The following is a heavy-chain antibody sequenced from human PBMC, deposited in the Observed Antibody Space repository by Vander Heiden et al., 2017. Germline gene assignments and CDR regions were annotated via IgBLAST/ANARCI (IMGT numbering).Heavy chain of an antibody. Sequence: QVQLQQWGAGLLKPSVTLSSTAAVYVGSFVASYWTWIRQSPGKGLEWIGEINDSGSTNYNPSLKSRVTISVDTSKNQFSLKLSSVTAADTAVYYCARTPNYYDSSGYKIPFDYWGQGTLVTVSS. CDR3: ARTPNYYDSSGYKIPFDY. J-gene: IGHJ4*02. CDR1: VGSFVASY. V-gene: IGHV4-34*01. D-gene: IGHD3-22*01. CDR2: INDSGST.